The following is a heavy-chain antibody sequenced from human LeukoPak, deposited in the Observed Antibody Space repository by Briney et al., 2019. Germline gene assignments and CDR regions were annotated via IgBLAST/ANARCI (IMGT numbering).Heavy chain of an antibody. D-gene: IGHD3-10*01. CDR1: GYTLTELS. V-gene: IGHV1-24*01. CDR3: ATDLRNYYGSGSYRY. J-gene: IGHJ4*02. CDR2: FDPEDGET. Sequence: ASVKVSCKVSGYTLTELSMHWVRQAPGKGLEWMGGFDPEDGETIYAQKFQGRVTMTEDTSTDTAYMELSGLRSEDTAVYYCATDLRNYYGSGSYRYWGQGTLVTVSS.